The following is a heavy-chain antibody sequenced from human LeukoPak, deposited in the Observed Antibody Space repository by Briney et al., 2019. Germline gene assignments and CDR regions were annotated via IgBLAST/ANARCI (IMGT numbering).Heavy chain of an antibody. V-gene: IGHV1-24*01. Sequence: ASVKVSCKVSGYTLTELSMHWVRQAPGKGLEWMGGFDPEDGETIYAQKFQGRVTITRDTSASTAYMELSSLRSEDTAVYYCARAMYYYDSSGYYYAFPNDYWGQGTLVTVSS. J-gene: IGHJ4*02. CDR1: GYTLTELS. D-gene: IGHD3-22*01. CDR2: FDPEDGET. CDR3: ARAMYYYDSSGYYYAFPNDY.